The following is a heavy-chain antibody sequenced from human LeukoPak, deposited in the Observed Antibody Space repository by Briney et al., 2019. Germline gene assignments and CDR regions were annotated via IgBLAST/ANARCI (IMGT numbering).Heavy chain of an antibody. J-gene: IGHJ4*02. Sequence: GASVKVSCKASGYTFTSYYVHWVRQAPGQGLEWMGIINPSGGSTSYAQKFQGRVTMTRDTSTSTVYMELSSLRSEDTAVYYCARDLADYYDSSGYSYYFDYWGQGTLVTVSS. D-gene: IGHD3-22*01. CDR1: GYTFTSYY. CDR2: INPSGGST. CDR3: ARDLADYYDSSGYSYYFDY. V-gene: IGHV1-46*01.